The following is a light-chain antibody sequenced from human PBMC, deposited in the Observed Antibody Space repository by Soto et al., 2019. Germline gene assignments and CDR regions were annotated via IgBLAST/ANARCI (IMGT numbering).Light chain of an antibody. CDR3: QQYNNWPPWT. CDR1: QRVSTN. J-gene: IGKJ1*01. CDR2: DAS. V-gene: IGKV3-15*01. Sequence: EIVMTQSPVTLSVSPGERVTLSCRASQRVSTNLAWYQQKPGQAPRLLIYDASTRATGIPARFSGSGSGTEFILTISGLQSEDFAVYYCQQYNNWPPWTFGQGTKVEIK.